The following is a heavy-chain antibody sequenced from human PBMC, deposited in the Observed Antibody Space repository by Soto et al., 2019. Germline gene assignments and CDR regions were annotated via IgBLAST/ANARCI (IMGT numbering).Heavy chain of an antibody. J-gene: IGHJ4*02. V-gene: IGHV4-59*07. D-gene: IGHD2-2*01. CDR1: GGSMTNYY. Sequence: QVQLQESGPRLVKPSDTLALTCTVSGGSMTNYYWTWIRQPPGEGPEWIGHIYETGSTNYSPSLKSRVMMSVDTSKNQFYLKVRSVTAADTAVYYCARADCLSTSCDFDHWGQGTLVSVSA. CDR3: ARADCLSTSCDFDH. CDR2: IYETGST.